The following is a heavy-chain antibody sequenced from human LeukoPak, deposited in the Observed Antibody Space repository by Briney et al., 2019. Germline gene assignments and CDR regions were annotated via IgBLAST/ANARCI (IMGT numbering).Heavy chain of an antibody. J-gene: IGHJ6*02. V-gene: IGHV3-48*03. CDR2: ISSSGSTI. Sequence: GGSLRLSCAASGFTFSSYEMTWVRQAPGKGLEWVSYISSSGSTIYYADSVKGRFTISRDNAKNSLYLQMNSLRAEDTAVYYCARDDIVVGRRQYYYYGMDVWGQGTTVTVSS. D-gene: IGHD2-21*01. CDR3: ARDDIVVGRRQYYYYGMDV. CDR1: GFTFSSYE.